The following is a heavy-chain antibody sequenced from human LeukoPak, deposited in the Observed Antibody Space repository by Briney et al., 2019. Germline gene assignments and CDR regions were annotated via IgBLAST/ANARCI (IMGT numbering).Heavy chain of an antibody. J-gene: IGHJ6*02. D-gene: IGHD3-3*01. CDR2: MNPNSGNT. CDR1: GYTFTSYD. Sequence: ASVKVSCKASGYTFTSYDINWVRQATGQGLEWMGWMNPNSGNTGYAQKFQGRVTMTRNTSISTAYMELSSLRSEDTAVYYCARAPSKRITIFGVVIIPPPYYYYGMDVWGQGTTVNVSS. CDR3: ARAPSKRITIFGVVIIPPPYYYYGMDV. V-gene: IGHV1-8*01.